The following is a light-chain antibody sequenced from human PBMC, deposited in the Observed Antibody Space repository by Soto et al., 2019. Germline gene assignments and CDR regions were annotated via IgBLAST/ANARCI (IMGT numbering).Light chain of an antibody. Sequence: EIVMTQSPATLSVYTGERATLSCRTSQSIGSNLAWYLQKPGQAPRLLIYGASTRATGISARFSGSGSGTEFTLTISSLQSEDFAVYYCQQYNNWPITFGQGTRLEI. V-gene: IGKV3-15*01. J-gene: IGKJ5*01. CDR2: GAS. CDR1: QSIGSN. CDR3: QQYNNWPIT.